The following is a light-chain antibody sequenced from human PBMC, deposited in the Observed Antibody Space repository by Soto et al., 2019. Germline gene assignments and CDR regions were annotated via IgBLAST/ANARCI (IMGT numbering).Light chain of an antibody. CDR2: WAS. V-gene: IGKV4-1*01. CDR3: QQYYDTPRT. CDR1: QSVLSTSNSRNS. Sequence: DIVMTQSPDSLAVSLGERATINCKSIQSVLSTSNSRNSLAWYQQKPGQPPKVLIYWASTRESGVPDRFSGGGSGTDFTLTISSLQAEDVALYDCQQYYDTPRTFGQGTKVEIK. J-gene: IGKJ1*01.